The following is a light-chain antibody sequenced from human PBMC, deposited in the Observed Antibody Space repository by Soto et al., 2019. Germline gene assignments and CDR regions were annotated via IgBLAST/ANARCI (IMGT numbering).Light chain of an antibody. J-gene: IGKJ4*01. CDR3: QPYAASPLT. V-gene: IGKV3-20*01. CDR1: QSVGRNY. CDR2: GAS. Sequence: EIVLTQSPGTLSLSPGERATLSCRASQSVGRNYLAWYQQRPGQAPRLLIYGASSRATGIPDRFSGSGSGKDFTLTISRLEPEDFAVYYCQPYAASPLTFGGGTKVET.